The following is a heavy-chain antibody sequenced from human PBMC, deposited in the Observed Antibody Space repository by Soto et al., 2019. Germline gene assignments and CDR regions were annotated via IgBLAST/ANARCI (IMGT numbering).Heavy chain of an antibody. J-gene: IGHJ6*02. Sequence: SETLSLTCSVSGGTISSYYWSWIRQPPGKGLEWIGYIYSRGTTSYNPSLKSRATILVDTSKNQFSLRLTSETATDTAVYYCATGRISRGLDGWGQGTTVTVSS. CDR1: GGTISSYY. V-gene: IGHV4-59*12. CDR2: IYSRGTT. CDR3: ATGRISRGLDG.